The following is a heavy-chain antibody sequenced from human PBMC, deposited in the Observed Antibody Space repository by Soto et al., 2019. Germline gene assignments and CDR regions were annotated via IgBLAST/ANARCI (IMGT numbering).Heavy chain of an antibody. J-gene: IGHJ1*01. CDR1: GYTFTGYY. CDR3: ARLWSHDRGGPIEH. V-gene: IGHV1-2*02. CDR2: INPNSGGT. D-gene: IGHD2-21*01. Sequence: GASVKVSCKASGYTFTGYYMHWVRQPPGQGLAWMGWINPNSGGTNYAQKFQGRVTMTRDTSISTAYLELSRLRSGDTAVYYCARLWSHDRGGPIEHWGQGTLVTVSS.